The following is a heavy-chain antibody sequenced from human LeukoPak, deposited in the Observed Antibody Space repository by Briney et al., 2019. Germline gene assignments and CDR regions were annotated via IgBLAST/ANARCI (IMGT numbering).Heavy chain of an antibody. CDR1: GFTFGDYA. D-gene: IGHD3-10*01. V-gene: IGHV3-49*04. CDR2: IRSKAYGGTT. J-gene: IGHJ4*02. CDR3: TRMGIVLLWFGESDY. Sequence: GGSLRLSCTASGFTFGDYAMSWVRQAPGKGLEWVGFIRSKAYGGTTEYAASVKGRFTISRDDSKSIAYLQMNSLKTEDTAVYYCTRMGIVLLWFGESDYWGQGTLVTVSS.